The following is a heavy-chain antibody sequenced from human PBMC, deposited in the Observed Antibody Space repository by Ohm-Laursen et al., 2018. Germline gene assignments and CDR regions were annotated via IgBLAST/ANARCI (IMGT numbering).Heavy chain of an antibody. J-gene: IGHJ4*02. CDR2: INPSGGST. V-gene: IGHV1-46*01. D-gene: IGHD3-22*01. CDR3: ARDVYYDSSGLNFGIDY. CDR1: GYTFTSYY. Sequence: ASVKVSCKASGYTFTSYYMHWVRQAPGQGLEWMGIINPSGGSTSYAQKFQGRVTMTRDTSTSTVYMELSSLRYEDTAVYYCARDVYYDSSGLNFGIDYWGQGTLVTVSS.